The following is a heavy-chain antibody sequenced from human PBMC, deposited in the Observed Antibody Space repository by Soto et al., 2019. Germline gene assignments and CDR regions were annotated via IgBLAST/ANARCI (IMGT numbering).Heavy chain of an antibody. CDR1: GGSISNNTW. D-gene: IGHD6-19*01. V-gene: IGHV4-4*02. CDR2: IYHSGST. CDR3: ARDPGAVAGTLLFG. Sequence: QVQLQESGPGLVKPSGTLSLTCAVSGGSISNNTWWSWVRQPPGKGLEWIGEIYHSGSTNYNPSLKSRVSISVDKSKNQFSLRLSSVTAADMAVYYCARDPGAVAGTLLFGWGQGTLVTVSS. J-gene: IGHJ4*02.